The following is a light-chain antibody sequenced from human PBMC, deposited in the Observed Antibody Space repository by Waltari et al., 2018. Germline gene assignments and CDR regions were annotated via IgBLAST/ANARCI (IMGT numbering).Light chain of an antibody. CDR2: AAS. Sequence: DIQMTQSPSSLSASVGDRVTIPCRASQSISSYLNWYQQKPGKAPNLLIYAASSLQSGVPSRFSGSGSGTDFTLTISSLQPEDFATYYCQQSYSTPGYTFGQGTKLEIK. V-gene: IGKV1-39*01. J-gene: IGKJ2*01. CDR1: QSISSY. CDR3: QQSYSTPGYT.